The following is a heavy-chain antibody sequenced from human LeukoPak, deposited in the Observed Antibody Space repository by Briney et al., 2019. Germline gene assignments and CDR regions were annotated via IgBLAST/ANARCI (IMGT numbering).Heavy chain of an antibody. CDR1: GFTFSSYA. V-gene: IGHV3-21*01. D-gene: IGHD3-16*01. J-gene: IGHJ4*02. CDR3: ARGLDLTGFDY. Sequence: GGSLRLSCAASGFTFSSYAMSWVRQAPGKGLEWVSSISGGGGSIYYADSVKGRFIISRDNAKNSLYLQTNSLRADDTAVYYCARGLDLTGFDYWGQGTLVTVSS. CDR2: ISGGGGSI.